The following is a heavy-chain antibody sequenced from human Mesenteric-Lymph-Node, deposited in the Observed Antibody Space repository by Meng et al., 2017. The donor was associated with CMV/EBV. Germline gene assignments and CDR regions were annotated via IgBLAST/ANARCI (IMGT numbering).Heavy chain of an antibody. Sequence: SETLSLTCTVSGGSISSYFWSWIRQPPGKGLEWIGYVYYSGSTNYNPSLKSRVTTSVDTSKNQFSLKLSSVTAADTAVYYCAKVGSSAYDFWNGPEDYWGQGTLVTVSS. D-gene: IGHD3-3*01. CDR3: AKVGSSAYDFWNGPEDY. CDR2: VYYSGST. CDR1: GGSISSYF. J-gene: IGHJ4*02. V-gene: IGHV4-59*01.